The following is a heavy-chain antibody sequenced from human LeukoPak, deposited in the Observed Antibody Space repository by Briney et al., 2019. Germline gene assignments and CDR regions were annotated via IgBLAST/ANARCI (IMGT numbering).Heavy chain of an antibody. D-gene: IGHD2-15*01. CDR2: ISRGGDVT. Sequence: GGSLRLSCAASGFTFSTYAMTWVRQAPGKGLERVSLISRGGDVTYYADSVKGRFTISRDSSKNTLYLQMHSLRAEDTAVYYCAARPGEVAVPYDYWGQGTLVTVSS. CDR1: GFTFSTYA. CDR3: AARPGEVAVPYDY. V-gene: IGHV3-23*01. J-gene: IGHJ4*02.